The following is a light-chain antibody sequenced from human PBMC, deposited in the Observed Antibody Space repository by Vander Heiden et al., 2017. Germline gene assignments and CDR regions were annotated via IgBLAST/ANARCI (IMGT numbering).Light chain of an antibody. CDR3: AAWDDSLNVWV. V-gene: IGLV1-47*02. Sequence: QSVLTQPPSASGTPGQRVTISCSGSSSKIGDNYVYWYQHLPGTPPKLLVHSNNQRTSGVPDRFSGSKSGTSASLAISGPRSEDEADYYCAAWDDSLNVWVFGGGTKLTVL. CDR2: SNN. J-gene: IGLJ3*02. CDR1: SSKIGDNY.